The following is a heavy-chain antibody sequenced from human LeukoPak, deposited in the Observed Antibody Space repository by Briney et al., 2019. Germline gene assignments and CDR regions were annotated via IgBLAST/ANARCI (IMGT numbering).Heavy chain of an antibody. D-gene: IGHD3-16*01. V-gene: IGHV3-30*18. CDR3: ANTSPLDP. CDR2: ISYDGSNK. J-gene: IGHJ5*02. CDR1: GFTFSSYG. Sequence: PGGSLRLSCAASGFTFSSYGMHWVRQAPGKGLEWVAVISYDGSNKYYADSVKGRFTISRDNSKNTLYLQMNSLRAEDTAVYYCANTSPLDPWGQGTLVTVSS.